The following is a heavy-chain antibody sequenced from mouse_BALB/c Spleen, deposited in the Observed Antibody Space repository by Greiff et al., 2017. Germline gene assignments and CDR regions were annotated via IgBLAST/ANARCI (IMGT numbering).Heavy chain of an antibody. CDR1: GDSITSGY. J-gene: IGHJ4*01. Sequence: EVQRVESGPSLVKPSQTLSLTCSVTGDSITSGYWNWIRKFPGNKLEYMGYISYSGSTYYNPSLKSRISITRDTSKNQYYLQLNSVTTEDTATYYCARYTDQNYAMDYWGQGTSVTVSS. CDR2: ISYSGST. CDR3: ARYTDQNYAMDY. V-gene: IGHV3-8*02.